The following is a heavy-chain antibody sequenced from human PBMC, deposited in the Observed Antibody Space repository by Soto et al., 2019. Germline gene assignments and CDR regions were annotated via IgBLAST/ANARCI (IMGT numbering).Heavy chain of an antibody. CDR2: ISYDGSNK. V-gene: IGHV3-30-3*01. D-gene: IGHD2-15*01. CDR1: GFTFSSYS. J-gene: IGHJ4*02. Sequence: SLRLSCAASGFTFSSYSMHWVRQAPGKGLEWVAVISYDGSNKYYADSVKGRFTISRDNSKNTLYLQMNSLRAEDTAVYYCARDRSSGGSCLTIDYWGQGTLVTVPS. CDR3: ARDRSSGGSCLTIDY.